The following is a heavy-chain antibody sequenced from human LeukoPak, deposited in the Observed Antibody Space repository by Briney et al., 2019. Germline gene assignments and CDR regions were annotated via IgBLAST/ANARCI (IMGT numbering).Heavy chain of an antibody. CDR1: GYTFTGYY. CDR3: ASTLPSGQLPHS. D-gene: IGHD2-15*01. J-gene: IGHJ4*02. CDR2: INPNSGGT. Sequence: ASVKVSCKASGYTFTGYYMHWVRQAPGQGLEWMGWINPNSGGTNYAQRFQGRVTMTRDTSISTAYMELSRLRSDDTAVYYCASTLPSGQLPHSWGQGTLVTVSS. V-gene: IGHV1-2*02.